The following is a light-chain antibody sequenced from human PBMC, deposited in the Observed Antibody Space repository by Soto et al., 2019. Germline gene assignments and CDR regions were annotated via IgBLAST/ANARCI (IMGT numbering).Light chain of an antibody. CDR3: QQLNSYPIT. CDR2: AAS. J-gene: IGKJ5*01. Sequence: DIPLTQSPSFVSASVGDRVTITCRASQGISSYLAWYQQEPGKAPKLLIYAASTLQSGVPSRFSGSGSGTEFTLTISSLQPEDFATYYCQQLNSYPITFGQGTRLEIK. CDR1: QGISSY. V-gene: IGKV1-9*01.